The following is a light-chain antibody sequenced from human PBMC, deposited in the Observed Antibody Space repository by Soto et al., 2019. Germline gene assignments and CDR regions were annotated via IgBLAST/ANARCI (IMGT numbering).Light chain of an antibody. CDR2: AAS. Sequence: DIQMTQSPSSLSASVRDRVTITCRSSQSIGRNLNWYLQKPGKAPKLLVYAASHLQSGVPSRFSGGGSGTAFTLTISSLQPEDFGVYYCQQYNNWPRATFGGGTKVDIK. V-gene: IGKV1-39*01. J-gene: IGKJ4*01. CDR1: QSIGRN. CDR3: QQYNNWPRAT.